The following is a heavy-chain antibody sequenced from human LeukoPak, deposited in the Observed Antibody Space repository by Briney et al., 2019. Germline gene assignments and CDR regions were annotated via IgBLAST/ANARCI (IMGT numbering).Heavy chain of an antibody. CDR2: IWYDGSNK. Sequence: GGSLRLSCAASGFTFSSYWMSWVRQVPGKGLEWVAFIWYDGSNKFYADSVKGRFTISRDNSKNTLYLQMNSLRAEDTAVYYCARRFTIFGVAGDAFDIWGQGTMVTVSS. D-gene: IGHD3-3*01. CDR1: GFTFSSYW. CDR3: ARRFTIFGVAGDAFDI. V-gene: IGHV3-30*02. J-gene: IGHJ3*02.